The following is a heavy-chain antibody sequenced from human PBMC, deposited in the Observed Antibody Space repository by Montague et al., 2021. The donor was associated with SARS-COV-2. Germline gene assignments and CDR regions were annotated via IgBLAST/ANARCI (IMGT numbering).Heavy chain of an antibody. CDR2: ISHSGNT. D-gene: IGHD2-8*02. CDR1: GASISSYY. J-gene: IGHJ5*01. Sequence: SETLSLTCTVSGASISSYYWSWIRQPPGKGLEWIGYISHSGNTYYNPSLKSRVTISVDTYKKQFSLRLSSVTAADTAVYFCAKGSHIYGILRLCTGWFHPWGQGTLVTVSS. CDR3: AKGSHIYGILRLCTGWFHP. V-gene: IGHV4-59*01.